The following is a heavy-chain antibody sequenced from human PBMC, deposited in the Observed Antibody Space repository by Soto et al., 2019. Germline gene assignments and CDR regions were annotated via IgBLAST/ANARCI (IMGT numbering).Heavy chain of an antibody. J-gene: IGHJ4*02. Sequence: QVQLVQSGAEVKKPGASVKVSCKVSGYTFTTYGISWVRQAPGQGLEWMGWISTYNGNTNYAQRLRGRVTMTTDTSTSTAYMDLRSLRSDDTAVYYCARDDYGGIFDYWGQGTPVTVS. CDR2: ISTYNGNT. CDR3: ARDDYGGIFDY. D-gene: IGHD4-17*01. V-gene: IGHV1-18*01. CDR1: GYTFTTYG.